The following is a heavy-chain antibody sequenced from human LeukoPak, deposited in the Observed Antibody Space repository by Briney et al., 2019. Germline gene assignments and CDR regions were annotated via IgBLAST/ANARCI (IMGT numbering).Heavy chain of an antibody. V-gene: IGHV3-23*01. D-gene: IGHD2-2*01. CDR1: GFTFSSYA. J-gene: IGHJ5*02. Sequence: GGSLRLSCAASGFTFSSYAMSWVRQAPGKGLEWVSAISGSGGSTYYADSVKGRFTISRDNSKNTLYLQMNSLRAEDTAVYYCAKDRALIVVVPAASFDPWAREPWSPSPQ. CDR3: AKDRALIVVVPAASFDP. CDR2: ISGSGGST.